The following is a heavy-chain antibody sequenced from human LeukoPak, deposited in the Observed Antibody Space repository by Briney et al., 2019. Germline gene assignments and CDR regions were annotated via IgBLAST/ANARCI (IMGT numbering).Heavy chain of an antibody. CDR3: AKDWSRLRLGELSSPFDY. CDR1: GFTFDDYA. J-gene: IGHJ4*02. V-gene: IGHV3-9*01. D-gene: IGHD3-16*02. CDR2: ISWNSGSI. Sequence: GGSLRLSCAASGFTFDDYAMHWVRQAPGKGLEWVSGISWNSGSICYADSVRGRFTISRDNAKNSLYLQMNSLRAEDTALYYCAKDWSRLRLGELSSPFDYWGQGTLVSVPS.